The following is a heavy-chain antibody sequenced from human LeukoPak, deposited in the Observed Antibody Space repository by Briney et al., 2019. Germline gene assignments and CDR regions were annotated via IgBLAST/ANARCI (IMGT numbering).Heavy chain of an antibody. Sequence: ASVKVSCKVSGYTLTELSMHWVRQAPGKGLEWMGGFDPEDGETIYAQKFQGRVTMTEDTSTDTAYMELSSLRSEDTAVYYCARSSSGDTWDLFDYWGQGTLVTVSS. CDR3: ARSSSGDTWDLFDY. D-gene: IGHD1-26*01. J-gene: IGHJ4*02. CDR2: FDPEDGET. CDR1: GYTLTELS. V-gene: IGHV1-24*01.